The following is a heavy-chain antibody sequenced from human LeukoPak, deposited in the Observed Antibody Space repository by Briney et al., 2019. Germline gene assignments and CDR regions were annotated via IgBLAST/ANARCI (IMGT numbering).Heavy chain of an antibody. V-gene: IGHV4-59*01. CDR3: ARMRGGTAEPFDY. Sequence: SETLSLTCTVSGGSISRYYWSWIRQPPGKGLEWFGYISDSGTTNYNPSLKSRVTISVDTSKNQFSLKLSSVTAADTAVYYCARMRGGTAEPFDYWGQGTLVTVSS. D-gene: IGHD6-13*01. J-gene: IGHJ4*02. CDR1: GGSISRYY. CDR2: ISDSGTT.